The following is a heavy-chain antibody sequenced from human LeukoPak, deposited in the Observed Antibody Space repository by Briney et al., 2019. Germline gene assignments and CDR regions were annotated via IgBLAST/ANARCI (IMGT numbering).Heavy chain of an antibody. CDR1: GFTFSSYA. Sequence: GRSLRLSCAASGFTFSSYAIHWVRQAPGKGLEWVAVISYDGSNKYYADSVKGRFTISRDNSKNTLYLQMNSLRAEDTAVYYCAKDVQSTPYYYYGMDVWGQGTTVTVSS. CDR3: AKDVQSTPYYYYGMDV. J-gene: IGHJ6*02. CDR2: ISYDGSNK. V-gene: IGHV3-30-3*01. D-gene: IGHD2-15*01.